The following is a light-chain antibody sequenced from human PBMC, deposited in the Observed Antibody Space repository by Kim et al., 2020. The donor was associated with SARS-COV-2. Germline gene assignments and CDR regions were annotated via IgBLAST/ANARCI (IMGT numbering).Light chain of an antibody. V-gene: IGLV2-8*01. Sequence: PGQSVTLPCTGTSSDVGRYNFVSWYQLHPGKAPKRVIYEVIKRPPGVPDRFSGSKSGNTASLTVSGLQGEDEADYCCSSYTGSIVIFGGGTQLTVL. CDR1: SSDVGRYNF. J-gene: IGLJ2*01. CDR2: EVI. CDR3: SSYTGSIVI.